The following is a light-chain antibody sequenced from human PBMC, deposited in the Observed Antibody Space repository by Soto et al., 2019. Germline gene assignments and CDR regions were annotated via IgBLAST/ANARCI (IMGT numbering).Light chain of an antibody. CDR1: QSISSW. V-gene: IGKV1-5*03. CDR3: QQYNNYSLWT. J-gene: IGKJ1*01. CDR2: KAS. Sequence: DIQMTQSPSTLSASVGDRVTITCRASQSISSWLVWYQQKPGKAPKLLIYKASTLESGVPSRFSGSGSGTEFTLTISSLQPDDFATYYCQQYNNYSLWTFGQGTKVEIK.